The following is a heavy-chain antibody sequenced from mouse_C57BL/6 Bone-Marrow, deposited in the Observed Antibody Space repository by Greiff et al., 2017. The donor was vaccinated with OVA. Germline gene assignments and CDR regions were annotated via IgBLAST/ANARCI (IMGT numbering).Heavy chain of an antibody. CDR2: ISSGSSTI. CDR3: ARDGRSHWYFDV. Sequence: EVKLMESGGGLVKPGGSLKLSCAASGFTFRDYGMHWVRQAPEKGLEWVAYISSGSSTIYYADTVKGRFTISRDNAKNTLFLQMTSLRSEDTAMDYGARDGRSHWYFDVWGTGTTVTVSS. D-gene: IGHD1-1*01. CDR1: GFTFRDYG. V-gene: IGHV5-17*01. J-gene: IGHJ1*03.